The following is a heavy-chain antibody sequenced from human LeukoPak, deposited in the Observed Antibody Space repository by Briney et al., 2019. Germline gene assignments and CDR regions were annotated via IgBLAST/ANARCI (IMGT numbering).Heavy chain of an antibody. D-gene: IGHD5-24*01. CDR3: ARGKLRRDGYNDFDY. CDR1: GGTFSSYA. V-gene: IGHV1-69*04. J-gene: IGHJ4*02. Sequence: SLKVSCKASGGTFSSYAISWVRQAPGQGLEWMGRIIPILGIANYAQKFQGRVTITADKSTSTAYMELSSLRSEDTAVYYCARGKLRRDGYNDFDYWGQGTLVTVSS. CDR2: IIPILGIA.